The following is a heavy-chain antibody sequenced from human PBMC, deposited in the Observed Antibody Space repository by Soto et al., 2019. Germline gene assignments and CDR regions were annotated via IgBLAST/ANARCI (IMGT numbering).Heavy chain of an antibody. CDR3: VKEVRYYDILTGPGAFDI. J-gene: IGHJ3*02. CDR2: ISGSGGST. CDR1: GFTFSSYA. Sequence: GGSLRLSCAASGFTFSSYAMSWVRQAPGKGLEWVSAISGSGGSTYYADSVKGRFTISRDNSKNTLYLQMNSLRAEDTAVYYCVKEVRYYDILTGPGAFDIWGQGTMVTVSS. D-gene: IGHD3-9*01. V-gene: IGHV3-23*01.